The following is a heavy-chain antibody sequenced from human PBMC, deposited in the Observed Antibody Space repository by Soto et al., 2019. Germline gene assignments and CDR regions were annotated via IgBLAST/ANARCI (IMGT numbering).Heavy chain of an antibody. Sequence: EVQLVESGGGLVKPGGSLRLSCAASGFTFSRYGMSWVRQAPGKGLEWVSSISMTTSYVYYADSVKGRFSISRDNAKTLLYLEMYALRTEDTAVYYCARDPSEGRVGNWFESWGQGTLVTVSS. V-gene: IGHV3-21*01. CDR2: ISMTTSYV. D-gene: IGHD2-2*01. CDR1: GFTFSRYG. J-gene: IGHJ5*01. CDR3: ARDPSEGRVGNWFES.